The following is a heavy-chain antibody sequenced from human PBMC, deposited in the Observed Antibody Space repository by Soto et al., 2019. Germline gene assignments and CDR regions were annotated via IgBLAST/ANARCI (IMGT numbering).Heavy chain of an antibody. CDR2: ISYDGSNK. V-gene: IGHV3-30-3*01. CDR3: ARDRSPIAAPFRFDP. Sequence: LRLSCAASGFTFSSYAMHWVRQAPGKGLEWVAVISYDGSNKYYADSVKGRFTISRDNSKNTLYLQMNSLRAEDTAVYYCARDRSPIAAPFRFDPWGQGTLVTVSS. D-gene: IGHD6-13*01. CDR1: GFTFSSYA. J-gene: IGHJ5*02.